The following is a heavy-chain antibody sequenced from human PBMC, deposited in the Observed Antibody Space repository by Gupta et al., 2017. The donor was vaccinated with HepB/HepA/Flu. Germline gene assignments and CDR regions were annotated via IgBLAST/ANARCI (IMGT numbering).Heavy chain of an antibody. CDR3: ARLVVPTFRYYYYYMDV. D-gene: IGHD2-2*01. V-gene: IGHV4-39*01. Sequence: QLQLQESGPGLVKPSETLSLTCTVSGGSISSSSYYWGWIRQPPGKGLEWIGSIYYSGSTYYNPSLKSRVTISVDTSKNQFSLKLSSVTAADTAVYYCARLVVPTFRYYYYYMDVWGKGTTVTVSS. J-gene: IGHJ6*03. CDR1: GGSISSSSYY. CDR2: IYYSGST.